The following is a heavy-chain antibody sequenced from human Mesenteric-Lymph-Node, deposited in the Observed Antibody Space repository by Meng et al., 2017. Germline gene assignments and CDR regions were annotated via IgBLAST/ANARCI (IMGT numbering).Heavy chain of an antibody. J-gene: IGHJ3*02. Sequence: GESLKISCAASGFTFSSYEMNWVRQAPGKGLEWVSYISSSGSTIYYADSVKGRFTISRDNAKNSLYLQMNSLRAEETAVYYCARTKPKTYYYDSSGYSGGKDAFDIWGQGTMVTVSS. V-gene: IGHV3-48*03. CDR2: ISSSGSTI. D-gene: IGHD3-22*01. CDR1: GFTFSSYE. CDR3: ARTKPKTYYYDSSGYSGGKDAFDI.